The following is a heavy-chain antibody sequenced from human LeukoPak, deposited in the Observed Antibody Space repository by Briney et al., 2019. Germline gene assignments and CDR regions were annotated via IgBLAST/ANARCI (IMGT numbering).Heavy chain of an antibody. J-gene: IGHJ4*02. D-gene: IGHD1-26*01. CDR2: IKPDGSEA. CDR1: GLTFSTSW. CDR3: ARGVSGSFS. V-gene: IGHV3-7*01. Sequence: PGGSLRLSCVASGLTFSTSWMSWVRQAPGRGLEWVGNIKPDGSEAYYVDSVRGRFSISRDNAKNTLYLQMNSLRVEDTAVYYCARGVSGSFSWGQGALVTVSS.